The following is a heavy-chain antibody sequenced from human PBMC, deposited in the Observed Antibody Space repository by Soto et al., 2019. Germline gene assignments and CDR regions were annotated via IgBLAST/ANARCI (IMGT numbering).Heavy chain of an antibody. J-gene: IGHJ5*02. CDR2: INQSGSP. CDR3: AGLGMVAAHREFDP. D-gene: IGHD2-15*01. CDR1: SGPISSSNW. V-gene: IGHV4-4*02. Sequence: QVQLQESGPGLVKPSGTLSLTCAVSSGPISSSNWWPWVRQPPGKGLEWIGEINQSGSPNYNPSLRSRVTISVDKSKSQFFLKLSSVTAADTAIYYCAGLGMVAAHREFDPWGQGTLVTVSS.